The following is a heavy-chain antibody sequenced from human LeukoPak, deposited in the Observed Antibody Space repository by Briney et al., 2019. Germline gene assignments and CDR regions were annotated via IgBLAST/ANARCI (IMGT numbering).Heavy chain of an antibody. D-gene: IGHD4-17*01. Sequence: GGSLRLSCAASGFIVSSNYMSWVRRAPGKGLEWVSVIYSGGTTYYADSVKGRSTISRDNSNNTLYLQMNSLRAEDTAVYYCARGPVTRFEIWGQGTMVTVSS. CDR2: IYSGGTT. V-gene: IGHV3-53*05. CDR1: GFIVSSNY. CDR3: ARGPVTRFEI. J-gene: IGHJ3*02.